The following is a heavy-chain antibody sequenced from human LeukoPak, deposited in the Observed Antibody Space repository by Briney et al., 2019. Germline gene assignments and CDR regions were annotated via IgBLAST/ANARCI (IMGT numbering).Heavy chain of an antibody. CDR1: GLTVNFNY. J-gene: IGHJ4*02. CDR2: IYGGGRT. V-gene: IGHV3-66*01. CDR3: AIQASYYYGSGSYYDS. D-gene: IGHD3-10*01. Sequence: GGSLRLSCVVSGLTVNFNYLAWVRQAPGKGLECVSFIYGGGRTYYADSVTGRFTISRDNSQSTLFLQMNSLRADDTAIYYCAIQASYYYGSGSYYDSWGQGTLVTVSS.